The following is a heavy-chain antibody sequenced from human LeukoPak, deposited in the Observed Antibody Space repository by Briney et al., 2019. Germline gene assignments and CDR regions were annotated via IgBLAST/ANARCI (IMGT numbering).Heavy chain of an antibody. V-gene: IGHV1-69*04. CDR1: GYTFTSYA. CDR2: IIPILGIA. J-gene: IGHJ4*02. Sequence: ASVKVSCKASGYTFTSYAMNWVRQAPGQGLEWVGRIIPILGIANYAQKFQGRVTITADKSTSTAYMELSSLRSEDTAVYYCAWNDYGDSLDYWGQGTLVTVSS. D-gene: IGHD4-17*01. CDR3: AWNDYGDSLDY.